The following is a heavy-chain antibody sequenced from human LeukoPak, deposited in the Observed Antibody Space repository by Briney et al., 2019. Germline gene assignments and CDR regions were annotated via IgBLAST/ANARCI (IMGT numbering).Heavy chain of an antibody. D-gene: IGHD3-10*01. CDR2: IIPILGIA. V-gene: IGHV1-69*04. Sequence: GASVKVSCKASGGTFSSYAISWVRQAPGQGLEWMGRIIPILGIANYAQKFQGRVTITADKSTSTAYMELGSLRSEDTAVYYFAFGYYYGSGTNGAYWGQGTLVTVSS. CDR1: GGTFSSYA. CDR3: AFGYYYGSGTNGAY. J-gene: IGHJ4*02.